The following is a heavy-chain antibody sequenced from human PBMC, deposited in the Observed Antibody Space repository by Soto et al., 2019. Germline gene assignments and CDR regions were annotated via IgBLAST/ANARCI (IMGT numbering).Heavy chain of an antibody. CDR1: GGSITNYY. Sequence: QVQLQESGPGLVKPSETLSLTCTVSGGSITNYYCSWFRQPPGKGLEWIGYINYDGYSAYNLSLKRRVTLSMDASKTQFSLMLESVTATDTAVYYCARHGLGHLHGPVDVWGPGTTVIVSS. J-gene: IGHJ6*02. CDR3: ARHGLGHLHGPVDV. D-gene: IGHD3-22*01. CDR2: INYDGYS. V-gene: IGHV4-59*08.